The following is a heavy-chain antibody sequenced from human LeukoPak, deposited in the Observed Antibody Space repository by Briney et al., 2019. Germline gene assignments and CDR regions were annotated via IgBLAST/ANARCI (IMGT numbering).Heavy chain of an antibody. CDR2: ISGSGGST. V-gene: IGHV3-23*01. Sequence: GGSLRLSCTASGFTFSSYAMSWVRQAPGKGLEWVSAISGSGGSTYYADSVKGRFTISRDNSKNTLYLQMNSLRAEDTAVYYCAKDRVFYGDYFDYWGQGTLVTVSS. CDR1: GFTFSSYA. J-gene: IGHJ4*02. CDR3: AKDRVFYGDYFDY. D-gene: IGHD4-17*01.